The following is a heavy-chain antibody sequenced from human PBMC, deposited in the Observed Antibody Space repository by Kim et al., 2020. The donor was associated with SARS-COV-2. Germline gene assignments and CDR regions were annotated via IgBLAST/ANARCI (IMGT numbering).Heavy chain of an antibody. V-gene: IGHV3-33*01. CDR1: GFTFSSYG. J-gene: IGHJ4*02. Sequence: GGSLRLSCAASGFTFSSYGMHWVRQAPGKGLEWVAVIWYDGSNKYYADSVKGRFTISRDNSKNTLYLQMNSLRAEDTAVYYCARDLKSTDYDILTGYYSEYYFDYWGQGTLVTATS. CDR3: ARDLKSTDYDILTGYYSEYYFDY. CDR2: IWYDGSNK. D-gene: IGHD3-9*01.